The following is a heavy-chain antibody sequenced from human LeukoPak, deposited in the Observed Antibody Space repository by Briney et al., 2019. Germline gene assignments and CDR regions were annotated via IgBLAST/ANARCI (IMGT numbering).Heavy chain of an antibody. Sequence: SETLSLTCAVSGYSISSGYYWGWIRQPPGKGLEWIGSIYHSGSTYYNPSLKSRVTISVDTSKNQFSLKLSSATAADTAVYYCARSKSSSWYFDYWGQGTLVTVSS. D-gene: IGHD6-13*01. CDR3: ARSKSSSWYFDY. V-gene: IGHV4-38-2*01. CDR1: GYSISSGYY. J-gene: IGHJ4*02. CDR2: IYHSGST.